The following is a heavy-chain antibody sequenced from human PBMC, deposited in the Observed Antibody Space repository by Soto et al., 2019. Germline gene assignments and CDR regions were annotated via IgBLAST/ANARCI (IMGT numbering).Heavy chain of an antibody. CDR2: IIPIFGTA. D-gene: IGHD3-22*01. V-gene: IGHV1-69*14. Sequence: QVQLVQSGAEVKKPGSSVKVSCKASGGTFNSYAISWVRQAPGQGLEWMGGIIPIFGTADYAQKLQGRVKITAVKSTSTAYMELSSLRSEDTAVYYCASHYDSGGYYYRGLDYWGQGTLVTVSS. CDR3: ASHYDSGGYYYRGLDY. CDR1: GGTFNSYA. J-gene: IGHJ4*02.